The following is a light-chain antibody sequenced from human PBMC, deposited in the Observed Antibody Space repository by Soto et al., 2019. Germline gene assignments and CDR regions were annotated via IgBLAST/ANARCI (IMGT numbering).Light chain of an antibody. Sequence: SYELTQPPSVSVAPGQTARITCGGNNIGSKSVHWYQQKPVQAPVLVVYDDSDRPSGIAGRFSGSNSGNTATLTISRVEAGDEADYYCQVWDSSSEPYVFGTGTKVTVL. V-gene: IGLV3-21*02. CDR2: DDS. J-gene: IGLJ1*01. CDR1: NIGSKS. CDR3: QVWDSSSEPYV.